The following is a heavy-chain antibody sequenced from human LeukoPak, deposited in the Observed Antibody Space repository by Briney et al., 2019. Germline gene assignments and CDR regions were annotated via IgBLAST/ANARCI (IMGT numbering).Heavy chain of an antibody. CDR3: ARDGGGGPFDY. Sequence: GGSLRLSCAASGFTFSSYSRNWVRQAPGKGLEWVSYISSSSSTIYYADSVKGRFTISRDNAKNSLYLQMNSLRAEDTAVYYCARDGGGGPFDYWGQGTLVTVSS. J-gene: IGHJ4*02. V-gene: IGHV3-48*01. D-gene: IGHD3-3*01. CDR1: GFTFSSYS. CDR2: ISSSSSTI.